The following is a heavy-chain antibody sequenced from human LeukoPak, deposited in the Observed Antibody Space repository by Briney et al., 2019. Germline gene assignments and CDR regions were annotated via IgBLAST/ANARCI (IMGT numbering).Heavy chain of an antibody. CDR2: IYHSGST. J-gene: IGHJ4*02. D-gene: IGHD3-22*01. CDR1: GGSIRSTNYY. CDR3: TRANYYDSTGYLPVVYPSDY. Sequence: SQTLSLTCTVSGGSIRSTNYYWSWIRQDPAKGLEWIGYIYHSGSTYYNPALKSRVTISLDTSKNQFSLKLRSVTAADTAVYYCTRANYYDSTGYLPVVYPSDYWGQGTLVTVSS. V-gene: IGHV4-31*03.